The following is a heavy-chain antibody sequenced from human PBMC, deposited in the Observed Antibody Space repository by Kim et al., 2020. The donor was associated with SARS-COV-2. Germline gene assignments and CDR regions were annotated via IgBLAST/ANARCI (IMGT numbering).Heavy chain of an antibody. CDR1: GYTLTELS. CDR2: FDPEDGET. Sequence: ASVKVSCKVSGYTLTELSMHWVRQAPGKGLEWMGGFDPEDGETIYAQKFQGRVTMTEDTSTDTAYMELSSLRSEDTAVYYCATDTLKSYYDSSGYYYSLPFDYWGQGTLVTVSS. V-gene: IGHV1-24*01. J-gene: IGHJ4*02. D-gene: IGHD3-22*01. CDR3: ATDTLKSYYDSSGYYYSLPFDY.